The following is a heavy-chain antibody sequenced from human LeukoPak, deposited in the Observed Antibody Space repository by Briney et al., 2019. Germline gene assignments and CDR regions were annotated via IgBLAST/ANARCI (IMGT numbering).Heavy chain of an antibody. V-gene: IGHV3-23*01. CDR2: ISGSGVTT. D-gene: IGHD1-26*01. CDR3: AKKVVVGATSPYSDFQD. Sequence: GGSLRLSCVASGFTLSSYAMSWVRQAPGKGLEWVSAISGSGVTTHYAGSVKGRFSISRDNSKNTLYLQMNSLRAEDTALYYCAKKVVVGATSPYSDFQDWGQGTLVTVSS. CDR1: GFTLSSYA. J-gene: IGHJ1*01.